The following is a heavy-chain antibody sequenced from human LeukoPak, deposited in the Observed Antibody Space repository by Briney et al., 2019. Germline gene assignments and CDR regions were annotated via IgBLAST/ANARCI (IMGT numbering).Heavy chain of an antibody. J-gene: IGHJ3*02. D-gene: IGHD2-15*01. CDR3: ARDEVAATRGAFDI. V-gene: IGHV3-74*01. Sequence: PGGSLRLSCAASGFTFSSYWMHWVRQAPGKGLVWVSRINSDGSSTTYADSVKGRFTISRDNSKNTLYLQMNSLRAEDTAVYYCARDEVAATRGAFDIWGQGTMVTVSS. CDR1: GFTFSSYW. CDR2: INSDGSST.